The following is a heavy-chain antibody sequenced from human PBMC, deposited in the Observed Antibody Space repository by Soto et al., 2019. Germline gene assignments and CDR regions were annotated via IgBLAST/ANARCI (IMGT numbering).Heavy chain of an antibody. J-gene: IGHJ3*02. CDR2: ISSSSSYI. D-gene: IGHD6-19*01. V-gene: IGHV3-21*01. CDR3: ARAGVAGTGAFDI. Sequence: GGSLRLSCAASGFTFSSYSMNWVRQAPGKGLEWVSSISSSSSYIYYADSVKGRFTISRDNAKNSLYLQMNSLRAEDTAVYYCARAGVAGTGAFDIWGQGTMVTVSS. CDR1: GFTFSSYS.